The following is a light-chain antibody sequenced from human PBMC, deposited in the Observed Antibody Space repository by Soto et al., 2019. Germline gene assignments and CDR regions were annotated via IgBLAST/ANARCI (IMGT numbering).Light chain of an antibody. Sequence: EIVLTQSPGTLSLSPGERATLSCRASQSVSSSYLGGYQQKPGQGPRLLISGASSRATGIPDRFSGSGSGTDFTLTISRLEPEDFAVYYCQQYGSSPLYTFGQGTKLEIK. V-gene: IGKV3-20*01. CDR1: QSVSSSY. CDR2: GAS. J-gene: IGKJ2*01. CDR3: QQYGSSPLYT.